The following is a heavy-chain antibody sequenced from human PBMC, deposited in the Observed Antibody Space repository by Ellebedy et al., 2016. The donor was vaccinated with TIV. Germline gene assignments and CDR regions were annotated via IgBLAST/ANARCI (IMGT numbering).Heavy chain of an antibody. CDR1: GFTFSDSA. CDR3: VRGWYSSGHCDVFAM. D-gene: IGHD6-19*01. Sequence: GGSLRLSXVGFGFTFSDSAMHWVRQDPGKGLDWVAGISVDGRAVHYPDSVKGRFTISRDNAQNTVYLQMNSLRLEDTAVYYCVRGWYSSGHCDVFAMWGQGTIVTVSS. V-gene: IGHV3-30*03. J-gene: IGHJ3*02. CDR2: ISVDGRAV.